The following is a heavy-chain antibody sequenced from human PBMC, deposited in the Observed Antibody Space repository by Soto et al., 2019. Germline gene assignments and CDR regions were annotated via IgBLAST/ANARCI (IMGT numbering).Heavy chain of an antibody. V-gene: IGHV3-53*01. CDR3: ARGFMVATMGFGY. J-gene: IGHJ4*02. CDR1: GFSGKSNY. D-gene: IGHD5-12*01. CDR2: IYSGGSR. Sequence: LCAASGFSGKSNYISWARQAPGKGLEWVSVIYSGGSRYYADSVKGRFTISRENSKNTLYLQINSLRAEDTAVYYCARGFMVATMGFGYWGERPLATVSS.